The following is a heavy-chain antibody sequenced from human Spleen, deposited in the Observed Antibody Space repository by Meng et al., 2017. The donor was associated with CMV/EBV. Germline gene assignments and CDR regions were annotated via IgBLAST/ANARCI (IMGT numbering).Heavy chain of an antibody. D-gene: IGHD3-3*01. CDR2: IKNDGSEK. CDR3: ARDRAYYDLWSGTSDY. J-gene: IGHJ4*02. CDR1: GFTFGNYW. V-gene: IGHV3-7*01. Sequence: GFTFGNYWMTWVRQAPGKGLEWVANIKNDGSEKYYVDSVKGRFTISRDNAKNSLYLQMNSLRAEDTAVYFCARDRAYYDLWSGTSDYWGQGTLVTVSS.